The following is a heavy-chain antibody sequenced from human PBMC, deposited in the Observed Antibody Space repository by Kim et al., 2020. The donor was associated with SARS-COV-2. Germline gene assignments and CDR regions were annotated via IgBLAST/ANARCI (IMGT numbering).Heavy chain of an antibody. J-gene: IGHJ4*02. D-gene: IGHD3-9*01. CDR2: IYYSGST. V-gene: IGHV4-39*01. CDR3: ARHNILTGYQATSHLDY. CDR1: GGSISSSSYY. Sequence: SETLSLTCTVSGGSISSSSYYWGWIRRPPGKGLEWIGSIYYSGSTYYNPSLKSRVTISVDTSKNQFSLKLSSVTAADTAVYYCARHNILTGYQATSHLDYWGQGTLVTVSS.